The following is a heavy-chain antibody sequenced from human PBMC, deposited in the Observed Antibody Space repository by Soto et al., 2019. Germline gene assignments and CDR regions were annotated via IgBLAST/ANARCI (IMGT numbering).Heavy chain of an antibody. J-gene: IGHJ4*02. V-gene: IGHV3-23*01. CDR3: AKDYGYSYGYGRVSDY. CDR1: GFTFSSYA. Sequence: PGGSLRLSCAASGFTFSSYAMSWVRQAPGKGLEWVSAISGSGGSTYYADSVKGRFAISRDNSKNTLYLQMNSLRAEDTAVYYCAKDYGYSYGYGRVSDYWGQGTLVTVSS. D-gene: IGHD5-18*01. CDR2: ISGSGGST.